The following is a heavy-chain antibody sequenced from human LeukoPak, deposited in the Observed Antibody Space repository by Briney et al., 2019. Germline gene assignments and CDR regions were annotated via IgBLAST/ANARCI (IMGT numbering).Heavy chain of an antibody. V-gene: IGHV4-59*01. J-gene: IGHJ5*02. CDR2: IYYSGST. CDR3: ARDFGYSYPLGWFDP. CDR1: GGSISSYY. Sequence: SETLSLTCTVSGGSISSYYWSWIRQPPGKGLEWIGYIYYSGSTNYNPSLKSRVTISVDTSKNQFSLKLSSVTAADTAVYYCARDFGYSYPLGWFDPWGQGTLVTVSS. D-gene: IGHD5-18*01.